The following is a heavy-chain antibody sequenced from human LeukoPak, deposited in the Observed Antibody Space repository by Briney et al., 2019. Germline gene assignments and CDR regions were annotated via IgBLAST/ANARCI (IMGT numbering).Heavy chain of an antibody. CDR2: ISPYNGNT. CDR1: GYTFTTYG. V-gene: IGHV1-18*01. J-gene: IGHJ3*02. Sequence: ASVKVSCKASGYTFTTYGISWVRQAPGQGLEWMGWISPYNGNTNYAQKLQGRVTITADESTSTAYMELSSLRSEDTAVYYCARDPYYDFWSGLNDAFDIWGQGTMVTVSS. D-gene: IGHD3-3*01. CDR3: ARDPYYDFWSGLNDAFDI.